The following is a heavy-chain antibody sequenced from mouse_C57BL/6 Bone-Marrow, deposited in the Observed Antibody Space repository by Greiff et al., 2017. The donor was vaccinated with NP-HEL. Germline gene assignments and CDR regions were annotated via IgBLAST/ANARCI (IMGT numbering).Heavy chain of an antibody. CDR3: TTIYYSNVFAY. J-gene: IGHJ3*01. Sequence: EVQLQQSGTVLARPGASVKMSCKTSGYTFTSYWMHWVKQRPGQGLEWIGAIYPGNSDTSYNQKFKGKAKLTAVTSSSTAYMELSSLTNEDSAVYYCTTIYYSNVFAYWGQGTLVTVSA. V-gene: IGHV1-5*01. CDR2: IYPGNSDT. D-gene: IGHD2-5*01. CDR1: GYTFTSYW.